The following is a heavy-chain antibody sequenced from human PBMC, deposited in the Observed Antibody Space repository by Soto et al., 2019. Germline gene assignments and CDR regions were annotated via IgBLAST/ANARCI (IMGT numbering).Heavy chain of an antibody. Sequence: EVQLLESGGGLVQPGGSLRLSCAASGLTSGPYGMTWVRQAPGRGLEWVSTISGSGFSTHYAESVQGRFTISRDNSKNTLYLQMNSLRAEDTAVYYCARGYYDYVWGSYRYTPHDYWGQGTLVTVSS. CDR2: ISGSGFST. CDR3: ARGYYDYVWGSYRYTPHDY. CDR1: GLTSGPYG. V-gene: IGHV3-23*01. J-gene: IGHJ4*02. D-gene: IGHD3-16*02.